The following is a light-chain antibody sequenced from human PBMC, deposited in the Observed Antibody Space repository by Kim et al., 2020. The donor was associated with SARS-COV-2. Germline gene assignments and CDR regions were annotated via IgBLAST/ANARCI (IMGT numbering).Light chain of an antibody. V-gene: IGLV3-19*01. CDR2: DKN. CDR1: SLRTYY. Sequence: SSELTQDPAVSVALGQTVSFTCQGDSLRTYYAGWYQQKPGQAPVLVIYDKNNRPSGIPDRFSGSSSGDTASLTITAAQAEDEADYYCNSRDSSGNLYVFG. J-gene: IGLJ1*01. CDR3: NSRDSSGNLYV.